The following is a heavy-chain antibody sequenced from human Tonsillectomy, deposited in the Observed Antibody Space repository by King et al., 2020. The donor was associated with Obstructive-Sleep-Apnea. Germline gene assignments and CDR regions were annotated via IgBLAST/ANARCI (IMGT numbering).Heavy chain of an antibody. J-gene: IGHJ6*02. CDR2: IIPLLRTT. V-gene: IGHV1-69*06. CDR3: ARVCCSSASCYGSYGMDV. D-gene: IGHD2-2*01. Sequence: VQLVQSGAEVKKPGSSVKVSCKASGGTFSSNSIIWVRQAPGQGLAWMGGIIPLLRTTNYAQKFQGGVTMTADKSTSTVYMELSSLTSEDTAVYFCARVCCSSASCYGSYGMDVWGQGTTVTVSS. CDR1: GGTFSSNS.